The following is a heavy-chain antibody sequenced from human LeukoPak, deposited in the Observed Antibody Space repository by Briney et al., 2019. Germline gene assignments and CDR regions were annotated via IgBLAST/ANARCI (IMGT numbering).Heavy chain of an antibody. V-gene: IGHV1-18*01. Sequence: ASVKVSCKASGYTFTSYGISWVRQAPGQGLEWMGWISAYNGNTNYAQKLQGRVTMTTDTSTSTAYMELRSLRSDDTAVYYCARGAVDIVATMLVGYGMDVWGQGTTVTVSS. D-gene: IGHD5-12*01. CDR2: ISAYNGNT. CDR1: GYTFTSYG. J-gene: IGHJ6*02. CDR3: ARGAVDIVATMLVGYGMDV.